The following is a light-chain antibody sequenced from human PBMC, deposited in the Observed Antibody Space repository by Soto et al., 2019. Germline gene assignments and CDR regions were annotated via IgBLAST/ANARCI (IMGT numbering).Light chain of an antibody. V-gene: IGKV3-20*01. CDR2: GAS. CDR3: QQYGSSPPWT. CDR1: QSVSSSY. Sequence: EIVMIQSPPTMCVSPGESATLSCRAIQSVSSSYLAWYQQKPGQAPRLLIYGASSRATGIPDRFSGSGSGTDFTLTISRLEPEDFAVYYCQQYGSSPPWTFGQGTKVDIK. J-gene: IGKJ1*01.